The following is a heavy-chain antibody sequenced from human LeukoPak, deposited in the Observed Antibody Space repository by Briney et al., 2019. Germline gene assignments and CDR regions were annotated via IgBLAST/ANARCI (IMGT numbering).Heavy chain of an antibody. CDR1: GYTFTSYA. CDR3: ARDRYCSSTSCYYDY. Sequence: ASVKVSCKASGYTFTSYAMHWVRQAPGQRLEWMGWINAGNGNTKYSQKFQGRVTITGDTSASTAYMELSSLRSEDTAVYYCARDRYCSSTSCYYDYWGQGTLVTVSS. J-gene: IGHJ4*02. D-gene: IGHD2-2*01. CDR2: INAGNGNT. V-gene: IGHV1-3*01.